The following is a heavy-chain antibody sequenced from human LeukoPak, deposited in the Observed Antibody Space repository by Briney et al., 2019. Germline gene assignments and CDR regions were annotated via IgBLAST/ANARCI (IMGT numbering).Heavy chain of an antibody. CDR3: ARLGEQIDAFDI. CDR2: TYYGSKWYN. V-gene: IGHV6-1*01. CDR1: GDSVSSNSAA. J-gene: IGHJ3*02. Sequence: SQTLSLTCAISGDSVSSNSAAWNWIRQSPSRGLEWLGRTYYGSKWYNDYAVSVKSRITINPDTSKNQFSLKLSSVTAADTAVYYCARLGEQIDAFDIWGQGTMVTVSS. D-gene: IGHD3-16*01.